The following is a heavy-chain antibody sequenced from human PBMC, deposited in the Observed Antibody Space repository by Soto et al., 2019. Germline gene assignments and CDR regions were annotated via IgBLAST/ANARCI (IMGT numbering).Heavy chain of an antibody. CDR3: AKDIHDYYGSGSYFDY. J-gene: IGHJ4*02. CDR2: ISWNSGSI. D-gene: IGHD3-10*01. CDR1: GFTFDDYA. Sequence: GGSLRLSCAASGFTFDDYAMHWVRQAPGKGLEWVSGISWNSGSIGYADSVKGRFTISRDNAKNSLYLQMNSLRAEDTALYHCAKDIHDYYGSGSYFDYWGQGTLVTVSS. V-gene: IGHV3-9*01.